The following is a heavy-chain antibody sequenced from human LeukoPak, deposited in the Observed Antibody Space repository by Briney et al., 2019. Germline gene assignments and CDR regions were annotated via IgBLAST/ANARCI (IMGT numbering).Heavy chain of an antibody. J-gene: IGHJ3*02. CDR1: GFTFSNAW. CDR2: IKSKTDGGTT. D-gene: IGHD1-26*01. Sequence: PGGSLRLSCAASGFTFSNAWMSWVRQAPGKGLEWVGRIKSKTDGGTTDYAAPVKGRFTISRDDSKNTLYLQMNSLKTEDTAVYYCTTDSGGELGMWLLHAFDIWGQGTMVTVSS. V-gene: IGHV3-15*01. CDR3: TTDSGGELGMWLLHAFDI.